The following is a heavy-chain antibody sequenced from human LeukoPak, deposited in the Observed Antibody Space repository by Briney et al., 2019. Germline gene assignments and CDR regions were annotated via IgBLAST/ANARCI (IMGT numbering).Heavy chain of an antibody. CDR1: GGSISSYY. V-gene: IGHV4-59*08. CDR2: IYYSGST. J-gene: IGHJ3*02. CDR3: ARESGYSYGYDAFDI. Sequence: SETLSLTCTVSGGSISSYYWSRIRQPPGKELEWIGYIYYSGSTNYNPSLKSRVTISVDTSKNQFSLKLSSVTAADTAVYYCARESGYSYGYDAFDIWGQGTMVTVSS. D-gene: IGHD5-18*01.